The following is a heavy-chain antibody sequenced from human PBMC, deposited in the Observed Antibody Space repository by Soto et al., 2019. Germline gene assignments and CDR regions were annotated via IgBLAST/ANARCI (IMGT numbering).Heavy chain of an antibody. CDR1: GFTFSTYA. V-gene: IGHV3-23*01. CDR3: AKMFTPPGCLSISLYYLEF. D-gene: IGHD3-3*02. Sequence: EVQLLESGGGLVQSGGSLRLSCEASGFTFSTYAMGWVCQAPGKWLEWVSVINTRGDGTYYADSVRGRFTLSRYNSMMTLYLQMNSLRAEDTAVYFWAKMFTPPGCLSISLYYLEFWGQGTLVTVSS. J-gene: IGHJ4*02. CDR2: INTRGDGT.